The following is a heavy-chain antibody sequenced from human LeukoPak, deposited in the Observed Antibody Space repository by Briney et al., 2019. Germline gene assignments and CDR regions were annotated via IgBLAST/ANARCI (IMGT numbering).Heavy chain of an antibody. Sequence: GGSLRLSRAASGFTFSSYAMSWVRQAQGKGLEWVSAISGSAGSAYYADSVKGRFTISRDNSKNTLYLQMNSLRAEDTALYYCAKLTTVDLLGAFDIWGQGTMVTVSS. D-gene: IGHD4-23*01. CDR3: AKLTTVDLLGAFDI. V-gene: IGHV3-23*01. CDR1: GFTFSSYA. J-gene: IGHJ3*02. CDR2: ISGSAGSA.